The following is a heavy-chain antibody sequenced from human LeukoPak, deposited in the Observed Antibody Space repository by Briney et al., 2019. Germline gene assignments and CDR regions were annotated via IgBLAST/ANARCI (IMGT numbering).Heavy chain of an antibody. CDR1: GYNFIEYY. CDR3: AREGYEEMSTTDFDY. V-gene: IGHV1-2*02. D-gene: IGHD5-24*01. CDR2: INYNSGGR. Sequence: ASVKVSCKASGYNFIEYYMHWVRQAPGQGLEWLGWINYNSGGRNYAQNFQGRVTMTGDTSINTAFMELSRLTFDDTAVYYCAREGYEEMSTTDFDYWGQGTLVTVSS. J-gene: IGHJ4*02.